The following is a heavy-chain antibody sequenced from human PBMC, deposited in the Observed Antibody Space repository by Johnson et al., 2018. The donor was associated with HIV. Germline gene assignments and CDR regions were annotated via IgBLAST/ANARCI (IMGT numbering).Heavy chain of an antibody. CDR3: AREAGAFDI. CDR2: IRSKAYGGFT. J-gene: IGHJ3*02. CDR1: GFTFGDYA. Sequence: VQLVESGGGLVQPGRSLRLSCTASGFTFGDYAMSWVRQAPGKGLEWVGFIRSKAYGGFTYYADSVKGRFTISRDNSKNTLYLQMNSLRAEDTAVYYCAREAGAFDIWGQGTTVTVSP. V-gene: IGHV3-49*04.